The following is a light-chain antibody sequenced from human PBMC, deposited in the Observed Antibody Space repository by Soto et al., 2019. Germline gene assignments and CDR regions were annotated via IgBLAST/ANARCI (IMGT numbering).Light chain of an antibody. J-gene: IGLJ7*01. CDR3: CSYARSITV. CDR1: SSDVGNYIL. V-gene: IGLV2-23*01. CDR2: GGS. Sequence: QSVLTQPASVSGSPGQSITLSCTGTSSDVGNYILVSWYQQHPGQAPKLVIYGGSKRPSGVSTRFSGSKSGNTASLTISGLQAEDEADYYCCSYARSITVFGGGTQLTVL.